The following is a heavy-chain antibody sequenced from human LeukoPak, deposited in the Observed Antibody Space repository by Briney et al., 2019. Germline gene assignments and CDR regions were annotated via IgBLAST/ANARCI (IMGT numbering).Heavy chain of an antibody. J-gene: IGHJ5*02. V-gene: IGHV1-18*01. CDR3: ARDVGITVADSFDP. CDR2: IHIYRGNT. D-gene: IGHD6-13*01. CDR1: GYSSTNYG. Sequence: ASVKVSCKASGYSSTNYGISWVRQAPGQGLEWMGWIHIYRGNTNYAQKFQGRVTMTTDTSTSTVYMEVRGLRSDDTAMYYCARDVGITVADSFDPWGRGTLVIVSS.